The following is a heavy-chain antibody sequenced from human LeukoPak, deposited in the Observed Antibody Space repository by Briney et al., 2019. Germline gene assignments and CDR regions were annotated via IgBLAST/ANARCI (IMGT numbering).Heavy chain of an antibody. CDR2: ISGSGGST. Sequence: GGSLRLSCAASGFTFSSYAMSWVRQAPGKGLEWVSAISGSGGSTHYADSVKGRFTISRDNSKNTLYLQMNSLRAEDTAVYYCARDYGVAEGYWGQGTLVTVSS. CDR3: ARDYGVAEGY. D-gene: IGHD6-19*01. CDR1: GFTFSSYA. V-gene: IGHV3-23*01. J-gene: IGHJ4*02.